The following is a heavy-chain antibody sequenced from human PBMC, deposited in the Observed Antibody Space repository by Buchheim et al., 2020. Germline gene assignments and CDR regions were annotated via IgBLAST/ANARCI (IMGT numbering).Heavy chain of an antibody. CDR2: ISSSGSTI. V-gene: IGHV3-48*03. CDR3: ARERAASDYYYYGMDV. J-gene: IGHJ6*02. Sequence: EVKLVESGGGLVQPGGSLRLSCAASGFTFSSYEMNWVRQAPGKGLEWVSYISSSGSTIYYADSVKGRFTISRDNAKNSLYLQMNSLRAEDTAVYYCARERAASDYYYYGMDVWAKGP. D-gene: IGHD2-15*01. CDR1: GFTFSSYE.